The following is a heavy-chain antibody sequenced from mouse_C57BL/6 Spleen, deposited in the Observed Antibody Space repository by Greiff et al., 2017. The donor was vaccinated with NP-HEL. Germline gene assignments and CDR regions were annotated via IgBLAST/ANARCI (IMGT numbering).Heavy chain of an antibody. V-gene: IGHV1-82*01. CDR2: IYPGDGDT. CDR3: ARWGWFAMDY. D-gene: IGHD2-3*01. J-gene: IGHJ4*01. CDR1: GYAFSSSW. Sequence: VQLQQSGPELVKPGASVKISCKASGYAFSSSWMNWVKQRPGKGLEWIGRIYPGDGDTNYNGKFKGKDTLTADQSSSTAYMQLSSLTSEDSAVYFCARWGWFAMDYWGQGTSVTVSS.